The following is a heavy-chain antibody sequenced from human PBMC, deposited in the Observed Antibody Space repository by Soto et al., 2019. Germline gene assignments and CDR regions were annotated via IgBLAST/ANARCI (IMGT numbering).Heavy chain of an antibody. J-gene: IGHJ4*02. D-gene: IGHD5-18*01. CDR2: IYYSGST. CDR1: GGSISSYY. V-gene: IGHV4-59*08. Sequence: SETLSLTCTVSGGSISSYYWSWIRQPPGKGLEWIGYIYYSGSTNYNPSLKSRVTISVDTSKNQFSLKLSSVTAADTAVYYCARQVKGYSYGSIDYWGQGTLVTVSS. CDR3: ARQVKGYSYGSIDY.